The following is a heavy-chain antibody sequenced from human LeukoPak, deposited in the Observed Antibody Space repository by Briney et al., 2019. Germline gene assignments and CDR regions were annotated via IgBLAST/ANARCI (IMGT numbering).Heavy chain of an antibody. J-gene: IGHJ3*02. V-gene: IGHV3-20*04. D-gene: IGHD3-16*02. CDR3: ARSTYYDYVWGSYRNDDAFDI. CDR1: GFTFDDYG. CDR2: INWNGGST. Sequence: GGSLRLSCAASGFTFDDYGMSWVRQAPGKGLEWVSGINWNGGSTGYADSVKGRFTISRDNAKNSLYLQMNSLRAEDTAVYYCARSTYYDYVWGSYRNDDAFDIWGQGTMVTVSS.